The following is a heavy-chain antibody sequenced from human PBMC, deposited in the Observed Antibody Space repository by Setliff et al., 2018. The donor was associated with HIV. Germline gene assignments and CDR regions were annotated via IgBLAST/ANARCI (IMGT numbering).Heavy chain of an antibody. CDR1: GGSISSGGYY. V-gene: IGHV4-31*03. D-gene: IGHD6-13*01. CDR2: IYYSGRT. J-gene: IGHJ4*02. Sequence: SETLSLTCTVSGGSISSGGYYWSWIRQHPGKGLEWIGYIYYSGRTYYNPSLKSRVTISVDTSEIQFSLKLSSVTAADTAVYYCARLPDINSWPFDYWARGTLVTVSS. CDR3: ARLPDINSWPFDY.